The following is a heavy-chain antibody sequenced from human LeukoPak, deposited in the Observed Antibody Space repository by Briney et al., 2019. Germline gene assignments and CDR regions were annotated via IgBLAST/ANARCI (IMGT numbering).Heavy chain of an antibody. V-gene: IGHV3-23*01. D-gene: IGHD5-12*01. Sequence: PGGSLRLSCAASGFNISTYAMNWVRQAPGGRMAWDSVISVSVSTYHADSVKGRFTISRDNSKNTLYLQMNSLRAEDTAVYYCAKNGNSGNDSANWFDPWGQGTLVTVSS. J-gene: IGHJ5*02. CDR3: AKNGNSGNDSANWFDP. CDR2: ISVSVST. CDR1: GFNISTYA.